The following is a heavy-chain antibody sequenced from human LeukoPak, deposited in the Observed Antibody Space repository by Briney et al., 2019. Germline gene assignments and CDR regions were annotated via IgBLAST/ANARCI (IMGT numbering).Heavy chain of an antibody. CDR2: IYSGGST. CDR1: GLTVSSNS. J-gene: IGHJ1*01. D-gene: IGHD3-22*01. Sequence: GGSLRLSCAASGLTVSSNSMSWVRQAPGKGLEWVSFIYSGGSTYYADSVKGRFTISRDNSKSTLYLQMNSLRADDTAVYYCAGEISDYYDSSGYYQHWGQGTLVTVSS. V-gene: IGHV3-53*01. CDR3: AGEISDYYDSSGYYQH.